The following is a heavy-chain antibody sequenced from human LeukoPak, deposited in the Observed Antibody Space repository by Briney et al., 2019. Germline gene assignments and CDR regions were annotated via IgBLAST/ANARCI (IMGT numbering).Heavy chain of an antibody. V-gene: IGHV4-39*01. CDR3: ARRPGSSGYY. CDR2: IYYSGST. J-gene: IGHJ4*02. Sequence: PSETLSLTCNVSGGSISSYYWGWIRQPPGKGLEWIGSIYYSGSTYYNPSLKSRVTISVDTSKNQFSPKLSSVTTADTAVYYCARRPGSSGYYWGQGTLVTVSS. D-gene: IGHD3-22*01. CDR1: GGSISSYY.